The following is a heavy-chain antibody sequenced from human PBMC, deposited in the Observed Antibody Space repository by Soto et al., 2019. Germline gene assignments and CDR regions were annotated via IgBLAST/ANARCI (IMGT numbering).Heavy chain of an antibody. CDR2: IYYSGST. D-gene: IGHD3-16*01. J-gene: IGHJ6*02. CDR1: GGSISSGGYY. CDR3: ARDLQGGYYYYGMDV. V-gene: IGHV4-31*03. Sequence: NPSETLSLTCTVSGGSISSGGYYWSWIRQHPGKGLEWIGYIYYSGSTYYNPSLKSRVTISVDTSKNQFSLKLSSVTAADTAVYYCARDLQGGYYYYGMDVWGQGTTVTVSS.